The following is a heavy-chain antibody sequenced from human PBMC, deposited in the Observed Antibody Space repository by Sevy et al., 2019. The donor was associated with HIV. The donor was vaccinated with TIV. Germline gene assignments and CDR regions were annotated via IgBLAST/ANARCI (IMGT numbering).Heavy chain of an antibody. D-gene: IGHD1-1*01. CDR2: ISLDGSNK. CDR3: ALERLSSDVAEYFQN. Sequence: GGSLRLSCAASGFTFSYYSMHWVRQAPCKGLEWVATISLDGSNKHYADSVKGRFTISRDNFMSSLFLQMNSVRTEDTAVYYCALERLSSDVAEYFQNWGQGTLVTVSS. J-gene: IGHJ1*01. CDR1: GFTFSYYS. V-gene: IGHV3-30*04.